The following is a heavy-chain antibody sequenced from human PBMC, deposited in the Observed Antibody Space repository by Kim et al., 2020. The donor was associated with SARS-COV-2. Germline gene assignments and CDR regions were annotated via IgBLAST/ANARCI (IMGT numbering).Heavy chain of an antibody. J-gene: IGHJ4*02. CDR3: AIHRTGRDDFDY. CDR1: GGSISTYC. Sequence: SETLSLTCIVSGGSISTYCWSWIRQPPGKGPEWIGYVYDSGYNNYNPSLKSRVTISVDTSKNQFSLKLTSVTASDTAVYYCAIHRTGRDDFDYWVQGALV. V-gene: IGHV4-59*08. CDR2: VYDSGYN.